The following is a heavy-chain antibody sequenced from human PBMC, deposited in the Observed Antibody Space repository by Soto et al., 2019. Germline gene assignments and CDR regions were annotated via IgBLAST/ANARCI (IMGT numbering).Heavy chain of an antibody. CDR1: GGTFSSYA. D-gene: IGHD1-26*01. J-gene: IGHJ4*02. CDR2: IIPILGTA. CDR3: ARGGGSGGPSEY. Sequence: GASVKVSCKASGGTFSSYAISWVRQAPGQGLEWMGGIIPILGTANYAQKFQGRVTITADESTSTAYMELSSLRSEDTAVYYCARGGGSGGPSEYWGQGTLVTVSS. V-gene: IGHV1-69*13.